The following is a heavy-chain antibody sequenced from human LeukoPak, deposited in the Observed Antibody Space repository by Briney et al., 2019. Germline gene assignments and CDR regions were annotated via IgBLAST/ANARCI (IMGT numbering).Heavy chain of an antibody. D-gene: IGHD6-19*01. CDR3: TRHHNGWSDY. J-gene: IGHJ4*02. Sequence: PGGSLRLPCEASGFTFSSYWMHWVRQAPGKGLVWVSLINADESDTSYADAVKGRFTISRDNAKNSLYLQMNSLRAEDTAVYYCTRHHNGWSDYWGQGTLVTVSS. CDR1: GFTFSSYW. V-gene: IGHV3-74*01. CDR2: INADESDT.